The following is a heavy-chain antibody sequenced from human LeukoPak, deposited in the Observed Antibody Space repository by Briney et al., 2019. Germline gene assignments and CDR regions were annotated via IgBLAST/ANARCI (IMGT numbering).Heavy chain of an antibody. CDR2: IIPILGIA. D-gene: IGHD3-10*01. CDR1: GYTFTGYY. J-gene: IGHJ4*02. CDR3: ATVDDLEFRYYFDY. Sequence: SVKVSCKASGYTFTGYYIHWVRQAPGQGLEWMGRIIPILGIANYAQKFQGRVTITADKSTSTAYMELSSLRSEDTAVYYCATVDDLEFRYYFDYWGQGTLVTVSS. V-gene: IGHV1-69*02.